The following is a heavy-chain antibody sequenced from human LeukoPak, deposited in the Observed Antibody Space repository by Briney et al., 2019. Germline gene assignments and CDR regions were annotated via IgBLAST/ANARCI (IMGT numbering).Heavy chain of an antibody. J-gene: IGHJ4*02. V-gene: IGHV3-49*04. D-gene: IGHD6-13*01. CDR2: IRSKAYGGTT. Sequence: GGSLRLSCATSGFTFSHYWMSWVRQAPGKRLEWVGFIRSKAYGGTTEYAASVKGRFTISRDDSKSIAYLQMNSLKTEDTAVYYCTRDGSSWYGGFDYWGQGTLVTVSS. CDR3: TRDGSSWYGGFDY. CDR1: GFTFSHYW.